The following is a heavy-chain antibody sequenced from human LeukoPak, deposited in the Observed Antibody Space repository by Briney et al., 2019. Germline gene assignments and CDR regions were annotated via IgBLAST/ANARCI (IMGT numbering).Heavy chain of an antibody. CDR3: ARDNDDYYYGMDV. V-gene: IGHV3-21*01. J-gene: IGHJ6*02. D-gene: IGHD3-16*01. CDR2: ISSSSSYI. Sequence: GGSLRLSCAASGFTFSSYSMNWVRQAPGKRLEWVSSISSSSSYIYYADSVKGRFTISRDNAKNSLYLQMNSLRAEDTAVYYCARDNDDYYYGMDVWGQGTTVTVSS. CDR1: GFTFSSYS.